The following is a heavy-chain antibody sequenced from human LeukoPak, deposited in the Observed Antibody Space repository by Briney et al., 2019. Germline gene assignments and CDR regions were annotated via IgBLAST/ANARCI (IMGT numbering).Heavy chain of an antibody. D-gene: IGHD5-12*01. V-gene: IGHV1-3*04. CDR1: GYTFTSYA. CDR3: TRGYSGYDYWFDP. CDR2: ISTGNGNT. J-gene: IGHJ5*02. Sequence: ASVKVSCKASGYTFTSYAMHWVRQAPGQRLEWMGWISTGNGNTKYSQKFQGRVTITRDRSASTAYMELSSLRSEDTAVYYCTRGYSGYDYWFDPWGQGTLVTVSS.